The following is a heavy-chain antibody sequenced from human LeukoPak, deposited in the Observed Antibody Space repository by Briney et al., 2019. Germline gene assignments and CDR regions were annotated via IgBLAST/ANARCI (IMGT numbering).Heavy chain of an antibody. CDR3: ARASPSGYWSGGSCFIFDY. J-gene: IGHJ4*02. Sequence: QAGGSLRLSCAASGFTFSSYWMQWVRQAPGKGLVWVSRLSPDGSSTTSADSVKGRFTISRDNAKNTLYLQMNSLRAEDTAVYYCARASPSGYWSGGSCFIFDYWGQGTLVTVSS. V-gene: IGHV3-74*01. CDR2: LSPDGSST. CDR1: GFTFSSYW. D-gene: IGHD2-15*01.